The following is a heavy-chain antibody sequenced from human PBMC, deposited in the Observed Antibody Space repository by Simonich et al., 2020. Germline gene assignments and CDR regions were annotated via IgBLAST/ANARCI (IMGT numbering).Heavy chain of an antibody. V-gene: IGHV1-18*01. CDR3: ARDQGGRAAAATDY. Sequence: QVQLVQSGAEVKKPGASVKVSCKASVYTFTSYGISWGRKAPGQGRQWMGWIGAYKGKTNEAQKLQGRVTMTTDTSTSTAYMELRSLRSDDTAVYYCARDQGGRAAAATDYWGQGTLVTVSS. J-gene: IGHJ4*02. CDR2: IGAYKGKT. CDR1: VYTFTSYG. D-gene: IGHD6-13*01.